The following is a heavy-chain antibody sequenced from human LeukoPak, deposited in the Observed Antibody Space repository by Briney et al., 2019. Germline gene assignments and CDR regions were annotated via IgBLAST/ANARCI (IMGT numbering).Heavy chain of an antibody. CDR3: ARGFLGDAFDI. V-gene: IGHV3-53*01. Sequence: PGGSLRLSCAVSGFTVSTNYMSWVRQAPGKGLEWVSVLYGGGLTYYADSVMGRFTISRDNSKNTLYLQMDSLRAGDTAVYYCARGFLGDAFDIWGQGTMVTVSS. CDR1: GFTVSTNY. CDR2: LYGGGLT. J-gene: IGHJ3*02. D-gene: IGHD3-3*01.